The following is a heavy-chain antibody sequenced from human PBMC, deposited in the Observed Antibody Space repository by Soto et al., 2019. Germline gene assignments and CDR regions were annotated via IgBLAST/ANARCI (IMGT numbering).Heavy chain of an antibody. CDR1: GYTFTSYG. J-gene: IGHJ6*03. D-gene: IGHD1-20*01. CDR3: ARAGPRITGTAYYYYMDV. CDR2: ISAYNGNT. V-gene: IGHV1-18*01. Sequence: GASVKVSCKASGYTFTSYGISWVRQAPGQGLEWMGWISAYNGNTNYAQKLQGRVTMTTDTSTSTAYMELGSLRSDDTAVYYCARAGPRITGTAYYYYMDVWGKGTTVTVSS.